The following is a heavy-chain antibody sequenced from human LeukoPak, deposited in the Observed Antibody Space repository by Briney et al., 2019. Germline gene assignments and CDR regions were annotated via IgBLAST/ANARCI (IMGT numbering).Heavy chain of an antibody. V-gene: IGHV4-59*08. J-gene: IGHJ5*02. CDR3: ARYSTRGVWFDP. CDR1: RGSISGYS. CDR2: IYYSGDT. D-gene: IGHD5/OR15-5a*01. Sequence: SETLSLTCTVSRGSISGYSWSWIRQSPGGGLEWIGYIYYSGDTAYNPSLRSRVTISVDTSKNEFSLKLTSVTATDTAVYYCARYSTRGVWFDPWGQGTLVTVSS.